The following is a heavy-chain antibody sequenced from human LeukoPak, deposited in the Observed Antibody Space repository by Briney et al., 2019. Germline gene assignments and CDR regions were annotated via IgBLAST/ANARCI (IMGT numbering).Heavy chain of an antibody. D-gene: IGHD2-15*01. CDR3: TRREDCSGGSCNHYFYYGMDV. V-gene: IGHV3-73*01. CDR1: GFTFSGSA. J-gene: IGHJ6*02. CDR2: IRSKANSYAT. Sequence: GGSLRLSCAASGFTFSGSAMHWVRQASGKGLEWVGRIRSKANSYATAYAASVKGRFTISRDDSKNTAYLQMNSLKTEDTAVYYCTRREDCSGGSCNHYFYYGMDVWGQGTTVTVSS.